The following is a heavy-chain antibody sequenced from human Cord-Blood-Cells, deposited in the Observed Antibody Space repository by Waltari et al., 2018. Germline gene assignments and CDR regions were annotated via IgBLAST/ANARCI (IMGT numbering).Heavy chain of an antibody. V-gene: IGHV1-69*06. CDR2: IIPIFGTA. CDR3: AREPRYSSSWGIDY. Sequence: QSPGQGLEWMGGIIPIFGTANYAQKFQGRVTITADKSTSTAYMELSSLRSEDTAVYYCAREPRYSSSWGIDYWGQGTLVTVSS. D-gene: IGHD6-13*01. J-gene: IGHJ4*02.